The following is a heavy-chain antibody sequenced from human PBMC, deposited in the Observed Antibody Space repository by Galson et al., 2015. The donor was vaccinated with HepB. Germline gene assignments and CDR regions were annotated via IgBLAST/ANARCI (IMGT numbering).Heavy chain of an antibody. CDR3: ARHKEEYYDSSGYSFDY. D-gene: IGHD3-22*01. V-gene: IGHV5-51*01. CDR2: IYPGDSDT. J-gene: IGHJ4*02. Sequence: QSGAEVKRPGESLTISCKGSGYSFTSYWIGWVRQMPGKGLEWMGIIYPGDSDTRYSPSFQGQVTISADKSISTAYLQWSSLKASDTAMYYCARHKEEYYDSSGYSFDYWGQGTLVTVSS. CDR1: GYSFTSYW.